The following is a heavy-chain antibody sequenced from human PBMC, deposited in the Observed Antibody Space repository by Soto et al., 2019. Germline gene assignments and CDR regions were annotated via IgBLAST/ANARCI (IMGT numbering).Heavy chain of an antibody. V-gene: IGHV5-10-1*01. Sequence: PGESLKISCKGSGYRFISYWISWVRQLPGKGLEWMGKIDPSDSYSTYSPSFQGHVTISADKSISTAYLQWSSLKDSDTAMYYCSRWDEYTHGYDYYYYGMDVWGQGTTVTVSS. D-gene: IGHD2-2*01. CDR1: GYRFISYW. CDR2: IDPSDSYS. CDR3: SRWDEYTHGYDYYYYGMDV. J-gene: IGHJ6*02.